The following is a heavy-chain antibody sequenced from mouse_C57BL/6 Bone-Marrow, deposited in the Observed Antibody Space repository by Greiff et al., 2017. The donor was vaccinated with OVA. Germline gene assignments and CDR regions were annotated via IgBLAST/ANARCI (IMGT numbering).Heavy chain of an antibody. CDR3: ARSRIWVLRDRGDFDG. J-gene: IGHJ1*03. CDR2: IHPNSGST. D-gene: IGHD1-1*01. Sequence: VQLQQPGAELVKPGASVKLSCKASGYTFTSYWMHWVKQRPGQGLEWIGMIHPNSGSTNYNEKFKSKATLTVDKSSSTAYMQLSSLTSEDSAVYYCARSRIWVLRDRGDFDGRGTGTTVTVSS. CDR1: GYTFTSYW. V-gene: IGHV1-64*01.